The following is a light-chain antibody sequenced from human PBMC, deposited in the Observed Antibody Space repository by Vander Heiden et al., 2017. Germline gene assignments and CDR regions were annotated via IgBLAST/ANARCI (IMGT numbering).Light chain of an antibody. CDR1: RSNIGAGHD. CDR2: VNS. CDR3: QSYDTSLNGYVV. J-gene: IGLJ2*01. Sequence: QSVLTQPPSVSGAPGQRVTISCSGSRSNIGAGHDVHWYQHVPGTAPKLLIYVNSNRPSGVPDRFSGSKSGTSASLAITGLQAEDEADYYCQSYDTSLNGYVVFGGGTKLTVL. V-gene: IGLV1-40*01.